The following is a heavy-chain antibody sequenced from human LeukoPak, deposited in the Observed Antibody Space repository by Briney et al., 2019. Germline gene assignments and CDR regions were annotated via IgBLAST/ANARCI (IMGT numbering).Heavy chain of an antibody. J-gene: IGHJ3*02. CDR1: GGSISSYY. CDR2: IYTSGST. V-gene: IGHV4-4*09. D-gene: IGHD5-18*01. Sequence: SETLSLTCTVPGGSISSYYWSWIRQPPGKGLEWIGYIYTSGSTNYNPSLKSRVTISVDTSKNQFSLKLSSVTAADTAVYYCARSYVLDAFDIWGQGTMVTVSS. CDR3: ARSYVLDAFDI.